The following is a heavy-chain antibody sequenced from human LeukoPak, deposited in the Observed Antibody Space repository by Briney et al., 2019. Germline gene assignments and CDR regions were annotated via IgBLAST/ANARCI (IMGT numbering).Heavy chain of an antibody. J-gene: IGHJ4*02. CDR2: VIAIFGRV. CDR1: IGTFSSYG. V-gene: IGHV1-69*05. Sequence: SVKVSFKASIGTFSSYGISWVRQAPGQGLEWMGGVIAIFGRVKYGQKFQGRATITTDESTSTAYMELSSLTSEDTGVYYCARGELGDSSGFSFFDYWGQGTLVTVSS. CDR3: ARGELGDSSGFSFFDY. D-gene: IGHD3-22*01.